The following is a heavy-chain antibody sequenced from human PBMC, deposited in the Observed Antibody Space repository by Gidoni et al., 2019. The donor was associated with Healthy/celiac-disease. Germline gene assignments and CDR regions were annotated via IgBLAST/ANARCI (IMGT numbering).Heavy chain of an antibody. Sequence: EFQLVASGGGLVQPGGSLRLSCSASGFTFSSYAMHWGRQAPGKGLEYISAISSNGGSTYYADSVKGRFTISRDNSKNTLYLQMSSLRAEDTAVYYCAHGDIDAFDIWGQGTMVTVSS. CDR2: ISSNGGST. J-gene: IGHJ3*02. D-gene: IGHD2-15*01. CDR3: AHGDIDAFDI. V-gene: IGHV3-64D*06. CDR1: GFTFSSYA.